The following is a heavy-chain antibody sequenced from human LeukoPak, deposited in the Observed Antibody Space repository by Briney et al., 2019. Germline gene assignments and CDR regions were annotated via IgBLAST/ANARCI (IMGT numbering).Heavy chain of an antibody. CDR2: INPNSGGT. D-gene: IGHD2-2*01. Sequence: GASVKVSCKASGYTFTSYGISWVRQAPGQGLEWMGWINPNSGGTNYAQKFQGRVTMTRDTSISTAYMELSRLRSDDTAVYYCAREAVLGYCSSTSCPDHYYYYGMDVWGQGTTVTVSS. CDR1: GYTFTSYG. CDR3: AREAVLGYCSSTSCPDHYYYYGMDV. J-gene: IGHJ6*02. V-gene: IGHV1-2*02.